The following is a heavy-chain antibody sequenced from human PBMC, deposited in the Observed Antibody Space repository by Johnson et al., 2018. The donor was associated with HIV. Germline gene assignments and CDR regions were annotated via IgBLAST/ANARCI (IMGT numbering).Heavy chain of an antibody. CDR2: IYSGGST. CDR1: GFTVSSNY. D-gene: IGHD3-22*01. V-gene: IGHV3-53*01. J-gene: IGHJ3*02. CDR3: ARGDHYDSSGFYFGAALDS. Sequence: VQLVESGGGLIQPGGSLRLSCVGSGFTVSSNYMSWVRQAPGKGLEWVSVIYSGGSTYYADSVKGRFTISRENAKNSLYLQMNSLRAGDTAVYYCARGDHYDSSGFYFGAALDSWGQGTMVTISS.